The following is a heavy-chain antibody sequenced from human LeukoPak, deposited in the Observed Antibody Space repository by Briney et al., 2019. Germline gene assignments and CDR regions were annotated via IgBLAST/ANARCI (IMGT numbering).Heavy chain of an antibody. Sequence: GGSLRLSCAASGFTFSSYWMSWVRQAPGKGLEWVANIKQDGSAKYYVDSVKGRFTISRDNAKNSLYLQMNSLRAEDTAVYYCARDLCSSTSCPPPYYYYGMDVWGQGTTVTVSS. CDR3: ARDLCSSTSCPPPYYYYGMDV. V-gene: IGHV3-7*01. CDR2: IKQDGSAK. CDR1: GFTFSSYW. J-gene: IGHJ6*02. D-gene: IGHD2-2*01.